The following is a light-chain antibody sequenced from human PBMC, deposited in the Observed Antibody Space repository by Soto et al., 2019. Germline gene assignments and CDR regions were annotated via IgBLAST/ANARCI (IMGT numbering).Light chain of an antibody. V-gene: IGKV1-27*01. CDR3: QKCKVAPFT. CDR2: AAS. Sequence: ILMTQSPSSLSAFVGDRVTITCRARQDIGNFLAWYQQKPGKVPKLLIYAASTLQSGVPSRFIGSGSGTDFTLTISSLQPEDVATYYCQKCKVAPFTFGGGTQVEIK. CDR1: QDIGNF. J-gene: IGKJ4*01.